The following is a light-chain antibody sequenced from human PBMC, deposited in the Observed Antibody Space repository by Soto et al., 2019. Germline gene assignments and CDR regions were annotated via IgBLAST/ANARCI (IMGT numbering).Light chain of an antibody. Sequence: IVMTQSPATLSVSPGERATLSCRASQSVSSNLAWYQQKHCQATRLLIYGASTRATGIPTRFSVSGSGSEFTLATSSLLSKDFAVYYYQHDYNCPPWTFGQGTKVEIK. J-gene: IGKJ1*01. V-gene: IGKV3-15*01. CDR2: GAS. CDR1: QSVSSN. CDR3: QHDYNCPPWT.